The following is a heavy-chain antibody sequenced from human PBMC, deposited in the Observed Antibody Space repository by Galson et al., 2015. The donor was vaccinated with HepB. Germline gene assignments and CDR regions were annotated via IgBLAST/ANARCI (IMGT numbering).Heavy chain of an antibody. J-gene: IGHJ4*02. Sequence: SLRLSCAASGFTFSSYAMHWVRQAPGKGLEWVAVISYDGSNKYYADSVKGRFTISRDNSKNTLYLQMNSLRAEDTAVYYCAKDRAEEAVTALFDYWGQGTLVTVSS. CDR3: AKDRAEEAVTALFDY. D-gene: IGHD4-17*01. CDR1: GFTFSSYA. CDR2: ISYDGSNK. V-gene: IGHV3-30-3*01.